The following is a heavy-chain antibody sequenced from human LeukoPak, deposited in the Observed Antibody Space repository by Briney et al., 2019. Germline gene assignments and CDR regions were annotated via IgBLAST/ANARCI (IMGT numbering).Heavy chain of an antibody. Sequence: PGGSLRLSCAASGFPFNIYAMTWVRQAQVKGLEWVSSISGGGSSRTYYADSVRGRFTISRDSPKNTLYLQMNSLRAEDTAVYYCAKDRCSSISCLYGMDVWGQGTTVTVSS. V-gene: IGHV3-23*01. D-gene: IGHD2-2*01. CDR3: AKDRCSSISCLYGMDV. CDR1: GFPFNIYA. J-gene: IGHJ6*02. CDR2: ISGGGSSRT.